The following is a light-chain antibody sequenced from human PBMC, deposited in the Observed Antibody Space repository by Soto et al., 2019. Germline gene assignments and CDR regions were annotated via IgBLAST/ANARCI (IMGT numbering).Light chain of an antibody. CDR3: MQGTHWHPT. CDR2: KAS. Sequence: DVVMTQSPVSLSVTLGQPASISCRSSQSIVYSDGKAYLSWFQQRPGQSPRRLIYKASKRVSGVPDRFSGSGSGTDFTLQIDRVEAEDVGIYYCMQGTHWHPTFGRGTRVEIK. J-gene: IGKJ1*01. CDR1: QSIVYSDGKAY. V-gene: IGKV2-30*01.